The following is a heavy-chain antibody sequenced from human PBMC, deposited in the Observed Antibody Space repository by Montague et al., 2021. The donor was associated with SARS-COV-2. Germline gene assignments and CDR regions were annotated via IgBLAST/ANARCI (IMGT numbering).Heavy chain of an antibody. Sequence: SETLSLTCTVSGGSISSSSYYWGWIRQAPGKGLEWIGSINHSGSTNYNPSLKSRVTMSVDTSKNQFSLKLSSVTAADTAVYYCARGARQGYGFRLGSFDSWGQGTLVTVSS. V-gene: IGHV4-39*07. CDR3: ARGARQGYGFRLGSFDS. CDR1: GGSISSSSYY. J-gene: IGHJ4*02. D-gene: IGHD3-10*01. CDR2: INHSGST.